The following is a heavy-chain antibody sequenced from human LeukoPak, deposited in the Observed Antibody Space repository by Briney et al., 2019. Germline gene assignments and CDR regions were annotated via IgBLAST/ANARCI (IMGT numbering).Heavy chain of an antibody. V-gene: IGHV3-66*02. CDR2: IYSGGST. CDR1: GFTVSSNY. CDR3: ARGDFNDYGDYVDAFEI. Sequence: VGSLRLSCAASGFTVSSNYMSWVRQAPGKGLEWVSVIYSGGSTYYADSVKGRFTISRDNSKNTLYLQMNSLRAEDTAVYYCARGDFNDYGDYVDAFEIWGQGTMVTVSA. J-gene: IGHJ3*02. D-gene: IGHD4-17*01.